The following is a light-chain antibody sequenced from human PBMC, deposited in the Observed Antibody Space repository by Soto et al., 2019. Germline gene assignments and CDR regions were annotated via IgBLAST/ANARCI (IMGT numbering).Light chain of an antibody. Sequence: QSVLTQPASVSGSPGQSITISCTGTSSDIGGYNYVSWFQQHPGKAPKVMIYEVTNRPSGVSNRFSGSKSGNTASPTISGLQAEDEADYYCSSYTSSSTLVFGSGTKVTVL. CDR1: SSDIGGYNY. CDR2: EVT. V-gene: IGLV2-14*01. J-gene: IGLJ1*01. CDR3: SSYTSSSTLV.